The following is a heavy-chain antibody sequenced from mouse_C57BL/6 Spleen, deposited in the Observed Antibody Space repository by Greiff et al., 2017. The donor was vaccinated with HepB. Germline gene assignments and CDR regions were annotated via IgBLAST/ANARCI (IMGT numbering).Heavy chain of an antibody. CDR3: ARTEVYYDYEEGYFDV. V-gene: IGHV1-52*01. D-gene: IGHD2-4*01. J-gene: IGHJ1*03. CDR2: IDPSDSET. CDR1: GYTFTSYW. Sequence: QVQLQQPGAELVRPGSSVKLSCKASGYTFTSYWMHWVKQRPIQGLEWIGNIDPSDSETHYNQKFKDKATLTVDKSSSTAYMQLSSLTSEDSAVYYCARTEVYYDYEEGYFDVWGTGTTVTVSS.